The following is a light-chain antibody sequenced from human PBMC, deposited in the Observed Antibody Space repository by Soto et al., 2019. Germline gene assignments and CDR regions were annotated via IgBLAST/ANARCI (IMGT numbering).Light chain of an antibody. J-gene: IGLJ3*02. CDR1: SSDVGAYNY. V-gene: IGLV2-8*01. CDR2: EVS. Sequence: QSALTQPPSASGSPEQSVTISCTGTSSDVGAYNYVSWYQQHPGKAPKLMLYEVSKRPSGVPDRFSGSKSGNTASLTVSGLRAEDEADYYCTSYAGSNNSVFGGGTKLTVL. CDR3: TSYAGSNNSV.